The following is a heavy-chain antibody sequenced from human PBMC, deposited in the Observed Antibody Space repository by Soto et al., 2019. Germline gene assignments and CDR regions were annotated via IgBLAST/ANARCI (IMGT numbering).Heavy chain of an antibody. CDR1: GYTVTSYG. CDR2: ISAYNGNT. J-gene: IGHJ4*02. D-gene: IGHD4-17*01. Sequence: ASVKVSCKASGYTVTSYGISWVRQAPGQGLEWMGWISAYNGNTNYAQKLQGRVTMTTDTSTSTAYMELRSLRSDDTAVYYCARDRATVVTPDYWGQGTLVTVSS. V-gene: IGHV1-18*01. CDR3: ARDRATVVTPDY.